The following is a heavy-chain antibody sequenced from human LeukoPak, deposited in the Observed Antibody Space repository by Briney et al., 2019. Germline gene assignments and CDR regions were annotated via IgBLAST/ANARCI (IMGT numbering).Heavy chain of an antibody. Sequence: PGGSLRLSCVASGLSFSSSWMTWLRQAPGEGLEWVAIINADGSRRGHADSVKDRFTISRDNAKNSLYLQVNSLRVEDTAVYSCARDRAGGAYDHWGQGTLVTVSS. CDR2: INADGSRR. J-gene: IGHJ4*02. V-gene: IGHV3-7*01. CDR1: GLSFSSSW. D-gene: IGHD3-16*01. CDR3: ARDRAGGAYDH.